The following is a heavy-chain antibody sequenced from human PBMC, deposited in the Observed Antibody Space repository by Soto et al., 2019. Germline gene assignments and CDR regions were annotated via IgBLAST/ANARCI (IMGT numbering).Heavy chain of an antibody. Sequence: LRLSCAASGFTFSSYGMHWVRQAPGKGLEWVAVISYDGSNKYYADSVKGRFTISRDNSKNTLYLQMNSLRAEDTAVYYCAKGHHYDSSGYYYSDAFDIWGQGTMVTVS. V-gene: IGHV3-30*18. CDR1: GFTFSSYG. D-gene: IGHD3-22*01. CDR3: AKGHHYDSSGYYYSDAFDI. J-gene: IGHJ3*02. CDR2: ISYDGSNK.